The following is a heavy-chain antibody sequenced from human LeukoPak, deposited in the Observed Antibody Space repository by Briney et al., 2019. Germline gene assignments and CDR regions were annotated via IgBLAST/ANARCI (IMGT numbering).Heavy chain of an antibody. CDR1: GYTFSDYY. CDR3: ARGEVVAADTPHLN. D-gene: IGHD2-15*01. V-gene: IGHV1-2*02. CDR2: INPKSGGT. J-gene: IGHJ4*02. Sequence: ASVKVSCKASGYTFSDYYMHWVRQAPGQGLEWMGWINPKSGGTNYAQKFQGRVTMTRDTSISTAYMELSRLRSDDTAVYYCARGEVVAADTPHLNWGQGILVTVSS.